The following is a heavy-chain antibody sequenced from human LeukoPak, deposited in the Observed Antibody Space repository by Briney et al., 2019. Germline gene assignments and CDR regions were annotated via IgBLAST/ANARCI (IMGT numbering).Heavy chain of an antibody. D-gene: IGHD3-3*01. CDR1: GGSISSSSYY. CDR2: IYYSGST. CDR3: ASQQFLEWFVDY. V-gene: IGHV4-39*01. Sequence: SETLPLTCTVSGGSISSSSYYWGWIRQPPGKGLEWIGSIYYSGSTYYNPSLKSRVTISVDTSKNQFSLKLSSVTAADTAVYYCASQQFLEWFVDYWGQGTLVTVSS. J-gene: IGHJ4*02.